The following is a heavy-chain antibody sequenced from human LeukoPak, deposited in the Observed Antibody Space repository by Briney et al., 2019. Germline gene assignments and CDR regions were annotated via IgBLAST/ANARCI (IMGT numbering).Heavy chain of an antibody. Sequence: AGGSLRLSCAASGFTFISYSMNWVRQAPGKGLEWVSYISSSSSTIFYADSVKGRFTISIDNAKNSLYLQMNSLRAEDTAVYYCATGLLTWELRDYWGQGTLVTVSS. CDR3: ATGLLTWELRDY. CDR2: ISSSSSTI. V-gene: IGHV3-48*01. CDR1: GFTFISYS. D-gene: IGHD1-26*01. J-gene: IGHJ4*02.